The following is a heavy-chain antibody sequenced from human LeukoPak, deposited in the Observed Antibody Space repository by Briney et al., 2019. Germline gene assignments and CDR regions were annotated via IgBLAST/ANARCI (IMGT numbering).Heavy chain of an antibody. Sequence: SETLSLTCTVSGDSFSHYFWNWIRQPPGKGLEWIGYMFFNGSIYHSGSVAYNPSLESRVAISLDSSKKQFSLHLTSVTAADTAIYYCVRLSHVDNFFDYWGLGTLATVSS. J-gene: IGHJ4*02. D-gene: IGHD5-24*01. V-gene: IGHV4-59*01. CDR1: GDSFSHYF. CDR2: MFFNGSIYHSGSV. CDR3: VRLSHVDNFFDY.